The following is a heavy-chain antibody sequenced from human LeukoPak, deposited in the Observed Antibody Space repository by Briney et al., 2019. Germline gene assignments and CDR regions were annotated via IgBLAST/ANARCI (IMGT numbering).Heavy chain of an antibody. CDR2: INHSGST. Sequence: SETLSLTCAVYGGSFSGYYWSWIRQPPGKGLEWIGEINHSGSTNYNPSLKSRVTISVDTSKNQFSLKLSSVTAADTAVYYCARGRSCCSGGGCYLSAFDIWGQGTMVTVSS. D-gene: IGHD2-15*01. V-gene: IGHV4-34*01. CDR3: ARGRSCCSGGGCYLSAFDI. CDR1: GGSFSGYY. J-gene: IGHJ3*02.